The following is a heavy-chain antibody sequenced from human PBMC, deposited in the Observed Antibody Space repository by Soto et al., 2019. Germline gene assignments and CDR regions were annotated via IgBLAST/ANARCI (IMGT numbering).Heavy chain of an antibody. D-gene: IGHD3-10*02. J-gene: IGHJ6*02. Sequence: QVQLVESGGGVVQPGRSLRLSCAASGFTFSSYGMHWVHQAPGKGLEWVSLISYDGSDKYYADSVKGRFTISRDNSKNTLYLQMNSLRPEDTAVYYCAKVATYVRTFRYYYGMDVWGQGTTVTVSS. V-gene: IGHV3-30*18. CDR1: GFTFSSYG. CDR2: ISYDGSDK. CDR3: AKVATYVRTFRYYYGMDV.